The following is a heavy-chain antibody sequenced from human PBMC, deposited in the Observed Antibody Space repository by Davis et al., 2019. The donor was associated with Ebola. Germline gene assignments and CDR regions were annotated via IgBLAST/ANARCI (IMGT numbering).Heavy chain of an antibody. CDR2: ISAYNGNT. V-gene: IGHV1-18*01. CDR1: GYTFTSYG. D-gene: IGHD3-10*01. Sequence: AASVKVSCKASGYTFTSYGISWVRQAPGQGLEWMGWISAYNGNTNYAQKLQGRVTMTTDTSTSTAYMELRSLRSDDTAVYYCARVVVREIAVANRVSYYYYVMDVWGKGTTVTVSS. CDR3: ARVVVREIAVANRVSYYYYVMDV. J-gene: IGHJ6*04.